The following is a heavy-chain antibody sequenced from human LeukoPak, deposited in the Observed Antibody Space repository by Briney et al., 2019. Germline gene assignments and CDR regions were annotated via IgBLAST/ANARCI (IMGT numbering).Heavy chain of an antibody. Sequence: SVKVSCKASGGTFSSYAISWVRQAPGQGLEWMGRIIPILGIANYAQKFRGRVTITADKSTSTAYMELSSLRSEDTAVYYCARGLGNPGGDYWGQGTLVTVSS. J-gene: IGHJ4*02. CDR3: ARGLGNPGGDY. V-gene: IGHV1-69*04. CDR1: GGTFSSYA. CDR2: IIPILGIA. D-gene: IGHD1-14*01.